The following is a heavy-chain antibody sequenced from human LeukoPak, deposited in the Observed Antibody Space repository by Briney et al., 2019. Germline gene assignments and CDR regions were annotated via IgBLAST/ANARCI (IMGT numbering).Heavy chain of an antibody. CDR2: INPNSGGT. D-gene: IGHD6-13*01. CDR1: GYTFTSYY. Sequence: GASVKVSCKASGYTFTSYYMHWVRQAPGQGLEWMGWINPNSGGTNYAQKFQGRVTMTRDTSISTAYMELSRLRSDDTAVYYCARPLADLDAFDIWGQGTMVTVSS. CDR3: ARPLADLDAFDI. V-gene: IGHV1-2*02. J-gene: IGHJ3*02.